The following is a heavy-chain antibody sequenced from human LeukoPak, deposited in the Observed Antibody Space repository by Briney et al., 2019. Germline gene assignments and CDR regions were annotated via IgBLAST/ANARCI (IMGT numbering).Heavy chain of an antibody. CDR1: GFTVSSSY. CDR3: AKDMRFDWTPYYFDY. Sequence: GGSLRLSCAASGFTVSSSYMSWVRQAPGKGLEWVSVFYSGGKTYYTDSVKGRFTISRDNSKNTLYLQMNSLRAEDTAVYYCAKDMRFDWTPYYFDYWGQGTLVTVSS. D-gene: IGHD3-9*01. J-gene: IGHJ4*02. V-gene: IGHV3-53*01. CDR2: FYSGGKT.